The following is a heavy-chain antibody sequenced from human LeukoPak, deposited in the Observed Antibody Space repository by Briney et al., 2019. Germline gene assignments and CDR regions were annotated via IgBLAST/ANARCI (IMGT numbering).Heavy chain of an antibody. CDR1: GFTFSSYA. J-gene: IGHJ3*02. D-gene: IGHD6-19*01. CDR3: AKPWQWLINDAFDI. CDR2: ISGSGGST. Sequence: QAGGSLRLSCAASGFTFSSYAMNWVRQAPGKGLEWVSAISGSGGSTYYADSVKGRFTISRDNSKNTLYLQMSSLRAEDTAVYYCAKPWQWLINDAFDIWGQGTMVTVSS. V-gene: IGHV3-23*01.